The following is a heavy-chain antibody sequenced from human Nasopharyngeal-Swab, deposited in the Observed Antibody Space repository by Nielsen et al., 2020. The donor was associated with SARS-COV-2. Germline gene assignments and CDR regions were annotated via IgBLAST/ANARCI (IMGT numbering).Heavy chain of an antibody. CDR3: ARVVGYSGYDIDY. CDR2: MNPNSGNT. D-gene: IGHD5-12*01. Sequence: WVRQAPGQGLEWMGRMNPNSGNTGYAQKFQGRVTITRNTSISTAYMELSSLRSEDTAVYYCARVVGYSGYDIDYWGQGTLVTVSS. V-gene: IGHV1-8*03. J-gene: IGHJ4*02.